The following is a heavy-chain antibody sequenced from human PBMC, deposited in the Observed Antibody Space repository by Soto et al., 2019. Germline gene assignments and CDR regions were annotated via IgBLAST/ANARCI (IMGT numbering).Heavy chain of an antibody. CDR3: ARALYDGYSSGLIDY. Sequence: KQGGSLRLSCAASGFTFSSYSMNWVRQAPGKGLEWVSSISSSSSYIYYADSVKGRFTISRDNAKNSLYLQMNSLRAEDTAVYYCARALYDGYSSGLIDYWGQGTLVTVSS. D-gene: IGHD6-19*01. CDR2: ISSSSSYI. CDR1: GFTFSSYS. J-gene: IGHJ4*02. V-gene: IGHV3-21*01.